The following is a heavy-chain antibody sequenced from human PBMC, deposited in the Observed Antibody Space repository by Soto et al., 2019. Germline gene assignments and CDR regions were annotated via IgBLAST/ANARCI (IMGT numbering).Heavy chain of an antibody. D-gene: IGHD2-2*01. V-gene: IGHV1-3*01. CDR3: ARDVPGYCSSTSCYGRDNWFDP. J-gene: IGHJ5*02. Sequence: ASVKGSCKAAGYSYSSDGRGWGRQAPGQRLEWMGWINAGNGNTKYSQKFQGRVTITRDPSASTAYMELSSLRSEDTAVYYCARDVPGYCSSTSCYGRDNWFDPWGQGTLVTVSS. CDR2: INAGNGNT. CDR1: GYSYSSDG.